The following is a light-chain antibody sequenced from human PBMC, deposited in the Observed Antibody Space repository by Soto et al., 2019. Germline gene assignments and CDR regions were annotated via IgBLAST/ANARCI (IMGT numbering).Light chain of an antibody. CDR2: GAS. J-gene: IGKJ4*01. CDR1: QSITSN. CDR3: QQYNDWPPVT. Sequence: EIVMTQPPATLSVSPGERATLSCRASQSITSNLAWYQQKPGQAPRLLSYGASTRAADIPDRDSGSGSGTEFTLTISSLQSEDFAIYYCQQYNDWPPVTFGGGTKVEIK. V-gene: IGKV3-15*01.